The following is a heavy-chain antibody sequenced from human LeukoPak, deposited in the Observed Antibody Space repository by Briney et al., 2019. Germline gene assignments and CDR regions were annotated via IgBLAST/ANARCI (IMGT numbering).Heavy chain of an antibody. CDR3: ARDNYYGSGSYYKAGDYAFDI. Sequence: ASVKVSCKASGYTFTGYYMHWVRQAPGQGLEWMGWINPNSGGTNYAQKFQGRVTMTRDTSISTAYMELSRLRSDDTAVYYCARDNYYGSGSYYKAGDYAFDIWGQGTMVTASS. CDR2: INPNSGGT. CDR1: GYTFTGYY. D-gene: IGHD3-10*01. J-gene: IGHJ3*02. V-gene: IGHV1-2*02.